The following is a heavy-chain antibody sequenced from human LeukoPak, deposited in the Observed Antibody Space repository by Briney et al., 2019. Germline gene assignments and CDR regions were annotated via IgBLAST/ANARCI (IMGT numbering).Heavy chain of an antibody. Sequence: ASVKVSCKASGYTFAGYYMHWVRQAPGQGLEWMGRINPNSGGTNYAQKFQGRVTMTRDTSISTAYMELSRLRSDDTAVYYCARNYYDSSGYVDYWGQGTLVTVSS. CDR2: INPNSGGT. J-gene: IGHJ4*02. CDR3: ARNYYDSSGYVDY. V-gene: IGHV1-2*06. D-gene: IGHD3-22*01. CDR1: GYTFAGYY.